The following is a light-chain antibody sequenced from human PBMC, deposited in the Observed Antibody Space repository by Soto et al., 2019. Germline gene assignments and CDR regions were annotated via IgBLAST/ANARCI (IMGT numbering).Light chain of an antibody. J-gene: IGLJ1*01. CDR1: SSDVGGYNY. V-gene: IGLV2-14*01. Sequence: QSALTQPASVSGSPGQSITISCTGTSSDVGGYNYVSWYQQHPGKAPKLMIYDVSNRPSGVSNGFSGSKSGNTASLTISGLQAEDEADYYCSSYTSSSTLVVFGTGTKLTVL. CDR3: SSYTSSSTLVV. CDR2: DVS.